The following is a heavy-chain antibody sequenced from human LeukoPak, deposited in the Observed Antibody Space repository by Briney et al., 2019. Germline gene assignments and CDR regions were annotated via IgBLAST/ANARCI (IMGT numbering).Heavy chain of an antibody. J-gene: IGHJ6*02. CDR2: INHSGST. CDR1: GGSFSGYY. Sequence: PSETLSLTCAVYGGSFSGYYWSWIRQPPGKGLEWIGEINHSGSTNYNPSLKSRVTISVDTSKNQFSLKLSSVTAADTAVYYCARDMIRVHGMDVWGQGTTVTVSS. CDR3: ARDMIRVHGMDV. V-gene: IGHV4-34*01. D-gene: IGHD3-22*01.